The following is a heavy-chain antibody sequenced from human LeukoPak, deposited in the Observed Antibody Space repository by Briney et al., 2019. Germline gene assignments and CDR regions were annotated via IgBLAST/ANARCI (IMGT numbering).Heavy chain of an antibody. Sequence: ASVEVSCKASGYTFTSYGISWVRQAPGQGLEWMGWISAYNGNTNYAQKLQGRVTMTTDTSTSTAYMELRSLRSDDTAVYYCARVRLSSSNRWFDPWGQGTLVTVSS. V-gene: IGHV1-18*01. D-gene: IGHD2-2*01. CDR1: GYTFTSYG. CDR2: ISAYNGNT. J-gene: IGHJ5*02. CDR3: ARVRLSSSNRWFDP.